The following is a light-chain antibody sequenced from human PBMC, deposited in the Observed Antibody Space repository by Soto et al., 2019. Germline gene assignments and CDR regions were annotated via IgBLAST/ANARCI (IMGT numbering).Light chain of an antibody. V-gene: IGLV2-8*01. CDR2: EVT. Sequence: QSALTQPPSASVSPGQSVTISCTGTSSDVGGYNYVSWYQQYPGRAPKLMIYEVTKPPSGVPDRFSGSKSGNTASQTVSGLQAEEEADEYCSSYAVSNNFFCVFGGGTKLTVL. J-gene: IGLJ3*02. CDR3: SSYAVSNNFFCV. CDR1: SSDVGGYNY.